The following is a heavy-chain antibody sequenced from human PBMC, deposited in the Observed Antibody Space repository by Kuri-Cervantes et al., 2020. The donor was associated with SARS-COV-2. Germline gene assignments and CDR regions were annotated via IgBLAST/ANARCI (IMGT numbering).Heavy chain of an antibody. CDR3: ARCIAAAIGGFDY. J-gene: IGHJ4*02. CDR1: GFTFSSYA. CDR2: ISGSGGST. V-gene: IGHV3-23*01. D-gene: IGHD6-13*01. Sequence: GGSLRLSCAASGFTFSSYAMSWVRQAPGKGLEWVSAISGSGGSTYYADSVKGRFTISRDNAKNSLYLQMNSLRAEDTAVYYCARCIAAAIGGFDYWGQGTLVTVSS.